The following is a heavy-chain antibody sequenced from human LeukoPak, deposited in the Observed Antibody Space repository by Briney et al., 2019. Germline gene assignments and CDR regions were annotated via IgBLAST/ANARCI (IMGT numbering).Heavy chain of an antibody. CDR3: ARERTGLYAEH. V-gene: IGHV3-30*03. CDR2: ISYDGSNK. CDR1: GFTFSSYG. D-gene: IGHD3-16*01. Sequence: GRSLRLSCAASGFTFSSYGMHWVRQAPGKGLEWVAVISYDGSNKYYADSVKGRFTISRDNSKNTLYLQMNSLRAEDTAVYYCARERTGLYAEHWGQGTLVTVSS. J-gene: IGHJ1*01.